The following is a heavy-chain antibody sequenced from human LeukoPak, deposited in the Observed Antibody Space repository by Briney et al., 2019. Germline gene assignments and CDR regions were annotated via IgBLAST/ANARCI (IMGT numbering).Heavy chain of an antibody. CDR3: VKGLTIGSTFDY. J-gene: IGHJ4*02. D-gene: IGHD4/OR15-4a*01. V-gene: IGHV3-64D*06. CDR2: ISSNGGST. CDR1: EFTFSNYA. Sequence: PGGSLRLSCSASEFTFSNYAMHWVRQAPGKALEYVSAISSNGGSTYYADSEKARFTISRDNSKNTLYLQMNSLRAKDTAVYYCVKGLTIGSTFDYWGQGTLVTVSS.